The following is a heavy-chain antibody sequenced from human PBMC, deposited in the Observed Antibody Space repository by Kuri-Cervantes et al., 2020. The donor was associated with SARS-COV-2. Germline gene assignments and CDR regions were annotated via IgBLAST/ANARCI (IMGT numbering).Heavy chain of an antibody. CDR1: GDSISSGGYY. CDR3: SRPYYGMDV. Sequence: SESLSLTCTVSGDSISSGGYYWGWIRQPPGRGLEWIGSLYYSGSSYYNPSLKSRVTISVDTSKNQFSLKLSSVTAADTAVYYCSRPYYGMDVWGQGTTVTVSS. J-gene: IGHJ6*02. CDR2: LYYSGSS. V-gene: IGHV4-39*07.